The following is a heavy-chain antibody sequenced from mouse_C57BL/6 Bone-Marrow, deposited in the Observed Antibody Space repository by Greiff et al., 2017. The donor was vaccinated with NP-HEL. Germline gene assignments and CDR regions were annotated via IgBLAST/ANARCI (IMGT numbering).Heavy chain of an antibody. CDR3: ARKAYYGRSYEFAY. CDR1: GYTFTTYW. CDR2: IDPSDSYT. D-gene: IGHD1-1*01. V-gene: IGHV1-50*01. Sequence: QVQLQQPGAELVKPGASVKLSCKASGYTFTTYWMQWVKQRPGQGLEWIGEIDPSDSYTNYNQKFKGKATLTVDTSSSTAYMQLSSLASEDSAVYYCARKAYYGRSYEFAYWGQGTLDTVSA. J-gene: IGHJ3*01.